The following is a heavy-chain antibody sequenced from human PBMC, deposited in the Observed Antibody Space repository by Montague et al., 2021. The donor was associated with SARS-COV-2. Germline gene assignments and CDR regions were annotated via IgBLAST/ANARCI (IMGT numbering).Heavy chain of an antibody. Sequence: SETLSLTCAVYGGSFSGYYWTWIRQPPGKGLEWVGEINDRGSTNYSPSFESRLTMSVDTSKNQFSLRLKSVSAADTAVYYCARGQVTIFGVLIMLPAAGAVDVWGQGTTVTVSS. J-gene: IGHJ3*01. CDR2: INDRGST. D-gene: IGHD3-3*01. V-gene: IGHV4-34*01. CDR3: ARGQVTIFGVLIMLPAAGAVDV. CDR1: GGSFSGYY.